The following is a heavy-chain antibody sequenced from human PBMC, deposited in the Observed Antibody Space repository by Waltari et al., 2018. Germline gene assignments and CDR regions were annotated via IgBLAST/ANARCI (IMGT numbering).Heavy chain of an antibody. Sequence: QVQLQESGPGLVKPSETLSLTCAVSGYSISSGYYWGWIWQPPGKGLEWIGSIYHSGSTYYNPSLKSRVTISVDTSKNQFSLKLSSVTAADTAVYYCARGYGSGSYYDDAFDIWGQGTMVTVSS. CDR1: GYSISSGYY. D-gene: IGHD3-10*01. CDR2: IYHSGST. V-gene: IGHV4-38-2*01. CDR3: ARGYGSGSYYDDAFDI. J-gene: IGHJ3*02.